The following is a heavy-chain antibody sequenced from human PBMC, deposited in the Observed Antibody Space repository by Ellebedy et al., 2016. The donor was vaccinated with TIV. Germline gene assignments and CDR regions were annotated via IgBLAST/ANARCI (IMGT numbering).Heavy chain of an antibody. D-gene: IGHD5-18*01. V-gene: IGHV1-8*01. CDR2: VNPNSGYT. CDR1: GYTFTSYD. J-gene: IGHJ6*03. Sequence: ASVKVSCXASGYTFTSYDIHWVRQAPGQGLEWMGWVNPNSGYTGYAQMFQGRVTMTRNTSINTAYMELRSLRSDDTAVYYCGTPMVGAFSYYYMDVWGKGTTVTVSS. CDR3: GTPMVGAFSYYYMDV.